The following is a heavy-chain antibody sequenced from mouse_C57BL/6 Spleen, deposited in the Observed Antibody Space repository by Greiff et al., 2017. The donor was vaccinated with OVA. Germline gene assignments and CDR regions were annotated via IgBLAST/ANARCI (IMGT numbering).Heavy chain of an antibody. Sequence: QVQLQQPGAELVKPGASVKMSCKASGYTFTSYWITWVKQRPGQGLEWIGDIYPGSGSTNYNEKFKSKATLTVDTSSSTAYMQLSSLTSEDSAVDSCAKGSYCDSASFAYWGQGTLVTVSA. CDR3: AKGSYCDSASFAY. V-gene: IGHV1-55*01. CDR1: GYTFTSYW. D-gene: IGHD2-4*01. CDR2: IYPGSGST. J-gene: IGHJ3*01.